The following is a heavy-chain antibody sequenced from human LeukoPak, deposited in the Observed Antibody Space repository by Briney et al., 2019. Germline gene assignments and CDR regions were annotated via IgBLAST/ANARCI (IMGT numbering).Heavy chain of an antibody. V-gene: IGHV4-34*01. D-gene: IGHD3-10*01. CDR3: ARRTMVRGVIISYYMDV. CDR1: GGSFSGYY. Sequence: SETLSLTCAVFGGSFSGYYWSWIRQPPGKGLEWIGEISHSGSTNYNPSLKSRVTISVDTSKNQFSLKLSSVTAADTAVYYCARRTMVRGVIISYYMDVWGKGTTVTISS. J-gene: IGHJ6*03. CDR2: ISHSGST.